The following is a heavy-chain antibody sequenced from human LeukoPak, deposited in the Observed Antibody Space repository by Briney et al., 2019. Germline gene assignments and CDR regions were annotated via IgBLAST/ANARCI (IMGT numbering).Heavy chain of an antibody. D-gene: IGHD3-22*01. Sequence: PGGSLRLSCAASGFTFSSYAMSWVRQAPGKGLEWIGEINHSGSTNYNPSLKSRVTISVDKSKNQFSLRLNAVTAADTAVYYCAKTHYYDTSGPHNWGPGTLVAVSS. CDR3: AKTHYYDTSGPHN. CDR2: INHSGST. CDR1: GFTFSSYA. V-gene: IGHV4-34*08. J-gene: IGHJ4*02.